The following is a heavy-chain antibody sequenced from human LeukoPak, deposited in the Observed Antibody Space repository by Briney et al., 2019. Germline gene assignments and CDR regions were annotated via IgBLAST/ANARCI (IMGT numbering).Heavy chain of an antibody. D-gene: IGHD2-2*01. V-gene: IGHV3-15*07. Sequence: GGSLRLSCAASGFTFSNAWMNWVRQAPGKGLEWVGRIKSKTDGGTTDYAAPVKGRFTISRDDSKNTLYLQMNSLRAEDTAVYFCARGGHCSTTSCSNYDGMDVWGQGTTLTVSS. CDR1: GFTFSNAW. CDR3: ARGGHCSTTSCSNYDGMDV. J-gene: IGHJ6*02. CDR2: IKSKTDGGTT.